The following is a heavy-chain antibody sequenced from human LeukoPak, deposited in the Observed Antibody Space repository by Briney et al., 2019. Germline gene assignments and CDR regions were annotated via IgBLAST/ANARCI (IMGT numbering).Heavy chain of an antibody. J-gene: IGHJ4*02. V-gene: IGHV3-30*02. CDR3: AKGPDLGSGSYFFDY. CDR1: GFTFSSYG. Sequence: GGSLRLSCAASGFTFSSYGMHWVRHAPGKGLELVAFIRYDGSNKYYADSVKGRFTISRDNSKNTLYLQMNSLRAEDTAVYYCAKGPDLGSGSYFFDYWGQGTLVTVSS. D-gene: IGHD3-10*01. CDR2: IRYDGSNK.